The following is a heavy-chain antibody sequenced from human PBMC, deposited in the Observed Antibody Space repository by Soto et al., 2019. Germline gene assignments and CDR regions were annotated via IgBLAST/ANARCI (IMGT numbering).Heavy chain of an antibody. J-gene: IGHJ6*04. V-gene: IGHV3-48*03. D-gene: IGHD3-22*01. Sequence: EVQLVESGGGLVQPGGSLRLSCAASGFTFSSYEMNWVRQAPGKGLEWVSYISRGGSTIYYADSVKGRFTISRDNAKNSPYLQMNTLRAEDTAVYYCASVSNYYASSGYFYYCGMDVWSEGTTVAVSS. CDR1: GFTFSSYE. CDR3: ASVSNYYASSGYFYYCGMDV. CDR2: ISRGGSTI.